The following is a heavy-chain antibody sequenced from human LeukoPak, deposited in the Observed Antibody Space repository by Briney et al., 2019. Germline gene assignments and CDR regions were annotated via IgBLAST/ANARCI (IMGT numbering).Heavy chain of an antibody. CDR2: ISAYNGNT. Sequence: ASVKVSCKASGYTFTSYGISWVRQAPGQGLEWMGWISAYNGNTNYAQKLQGRVTMTTDTSTSTAYMELRSLRSDDTAVYYCARVVAATPGGYYYYHMDVWGKGTTVTVSS. V-gene: IGHV1-18*01. J-gene: IGHJ6*03. CDR3: ARVVAATPGGYYYYHMDV. CDR1: GYTFTSYG. D-gene: IGHD2-15*01.